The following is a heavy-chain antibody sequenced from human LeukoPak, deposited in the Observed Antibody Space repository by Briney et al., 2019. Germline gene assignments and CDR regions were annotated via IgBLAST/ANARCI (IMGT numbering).Heavy chain of an antibody. J-gene: IGHJ6*02. Sequence: GGSLTLSCAASGFTFRTYWMSWVRQAPGEGLEWVAQIKSDGSEKYYVDSVKGRFAISRDNAKNSLYLQMNSLRAEDTAVYYCVRDAHQQWQVLGVFSYGMDVWGQGTTVTLSS. D-gene: IGHD6-19*01. V-gene: IGHV3-7*04. CDR1: GFTFRTYW. CDR3: VRDAHQQWQVLGVFSYGMDV. CDR2: IKSDGSEK.